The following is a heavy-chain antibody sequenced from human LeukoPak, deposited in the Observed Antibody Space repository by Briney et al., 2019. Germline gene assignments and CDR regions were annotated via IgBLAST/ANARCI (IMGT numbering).Heavy chain of an antibody. CDR1: GGSVSSGSYY. D-gene: IGHD3-22*01. V-gene: IGHV4-61*01. CDR2: IYYSGGT. Sequence: SETLSLTCTVSGGSVSSGSYYWSWIRLPXGKTLEWIGHIYYSGGTNYNHSLKSRVTISVDPSRNQFSLKLTSVTAADTAVYYCARGIFYYYGSSGYYHFDYWGQGTLVTVSS. CDR3: ARGIFYYYGSSGYYHFDY. J-gene: IGHJ4*02.